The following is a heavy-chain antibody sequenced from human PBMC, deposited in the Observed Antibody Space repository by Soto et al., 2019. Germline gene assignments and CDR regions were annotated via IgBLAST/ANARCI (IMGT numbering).Heavy chain of an antibody. D-gene: IGHD3-3*01. CDR1: GFTFSNYA. CDR3: AKDPGYYDFWSGYSDY. V-gene: IGHV3-23*01. Sequence: DVQVLESGGGLVQPGGSLRLSCAASGFTFSNYAMSWVRQAPGKGLEWVSAISGSGDSTHYADSGKGRFTISRDNSKNTLYLQMNSLRAEDTAVYYCAKDPGYYDFWSGYSDYWGQGTLVTVSS. CDR2: ISGSGDST. J-gene: IGHJ4*02.